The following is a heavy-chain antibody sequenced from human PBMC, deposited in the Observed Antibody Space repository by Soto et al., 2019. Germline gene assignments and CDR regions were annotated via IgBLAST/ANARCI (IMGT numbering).Heavy chain of an antibody. V-gene: IGHV4-39*01. CDR2: IYYSGRT. CDR3: ARQRTTVVTQAYFDH. Sequence: SETLSLTCIVSGESTSSSSYYWGWIRQPPGKGLEWIGSIYYSGRTYYNPSFKSRVTISIDTSRNQFSLKLSSVTATDTAVYYCARQRTTVVTQAYFDHWGQGALVTVSS. CDR1: GESTSSSSYY. J-gene: IGHJ4*02. D-gene: IGHD2-21*02.